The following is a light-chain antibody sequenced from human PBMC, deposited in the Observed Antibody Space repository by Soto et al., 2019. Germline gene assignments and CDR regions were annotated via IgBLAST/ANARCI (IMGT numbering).Light chain of an antibody. CDR3: QQYKGT. Sequence: DIQITQTPSTLSASVGDRVTITCRASQSISSWLAWYQQKPGKAPKLLIYKASSLESGVPSRFSGSGSGTEFTLTISSLQPDDFATYYCQQYKGTFGQGTKVDIK. CDR2: KAS. V-gene: IGKV1-5*03. CDR1: QSISSW. J-gene: IGKJ1*01.